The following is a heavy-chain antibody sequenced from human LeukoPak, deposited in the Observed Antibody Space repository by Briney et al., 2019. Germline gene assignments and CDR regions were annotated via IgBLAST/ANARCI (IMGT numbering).Heavy chain of an antibody. CDR3: ARDLKPGYFDL. J-gene: IGHJ2*01. CDR1: GFTFSSYD. V-gene: IGHV3-13*01. Sequence: GGSLRLSCAASGFTFSSYDMHWVRQATGKGLEWVSAIGTAGDTYYPGSVKGRFTISRENAKNSLYLQMNSLRAGDTAVYYCARDLKPGYFDLWGRGTLVTVSS. CDR2: IGTAGDT.